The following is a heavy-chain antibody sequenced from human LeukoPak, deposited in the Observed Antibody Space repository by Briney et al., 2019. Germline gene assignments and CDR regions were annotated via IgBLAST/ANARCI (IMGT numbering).Heavy chain of an antibody. CDR2: INRDGSEK. V-gene: IGHV3-7*03. CDR3: ATYYSWSGYNIAY. J-gene: IGHJ4*02. CDR1: GFTLSSRW. Sequence: PGGSLRLSCVVSGFTLSSRWMMWVRQAPGEGLEWITNINRDGSEKNYVDSVKGRFTITRDNAENSLYLQMNSLKVEDSAIYYCATYYSWSGYNIAYWGQGTLVTVSS. D-gene: IGHD3-3*01.